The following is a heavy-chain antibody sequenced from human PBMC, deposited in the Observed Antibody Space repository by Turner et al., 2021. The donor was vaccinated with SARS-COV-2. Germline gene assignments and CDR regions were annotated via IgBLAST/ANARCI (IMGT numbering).Heavy chain of an antibody. V-gene: IGHV4-34*01. J-gene: IGHJ4*02. CDR2: IDHTGSA. Sequence: QVQLQQSGAGLLKPSETLSLTCAVSGESFSGHFWTWIRQSPRKGLEWSAEIDHTGSANYNPSLKSRVALTVDTLKRHFSLMMHSVTAADTAIYYCARGWGGYNFSFDYWGRGALVAVSS. CDR1: GESFSGHF. CDR3: ARGWGGYNFSFDY. D-gene: IGHD5-12*01.